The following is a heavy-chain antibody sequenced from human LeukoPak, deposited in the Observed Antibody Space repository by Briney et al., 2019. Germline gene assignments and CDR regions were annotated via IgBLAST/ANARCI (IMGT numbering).Heavy chain of an antibody. CDR2: IWYDGSNK. Sequence: GRSLRLSCAASGITFSSYGMHWVRQAPGKGLEWVAVIWYDGSNKYYADSVKGRFTISRDNSKNTLYLQMNSLRAEDTAVYYCARGGAGDSTRYYYYYYGMDVWGQGTTVTVSS. J-gene: IGHJ6*02. CDR1: GITFSSYG. CDR3: ARGGAGDSTRYYYYYYGMDV. D-gene: IGHD4-17*01. V-gene: IGHV3-33*01.